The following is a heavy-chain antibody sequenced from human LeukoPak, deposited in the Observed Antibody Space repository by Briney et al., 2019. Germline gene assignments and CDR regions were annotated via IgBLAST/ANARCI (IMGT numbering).Heavy chain of an antibody. CDR2: ISRSSNYK. V-gene: IGHV3-21*01. D-gene: IGHD3-16*01. CDR1: GFTFSSYS. CDR3: ASAYYHYYFDY. Sequence: PGGSLRLSCAASGFTFSSYSMNWVRQAPGKGLEWVSSISRSSNYKYYADSVKGRFTISRDNAKNTLYLQMNSLRAEDSAVYYCASAYYHYYFDYWGQGTLVTVSS. J-gene: IGHJ4*02.